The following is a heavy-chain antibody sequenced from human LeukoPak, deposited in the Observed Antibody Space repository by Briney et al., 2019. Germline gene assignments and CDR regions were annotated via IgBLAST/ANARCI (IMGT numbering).Heavy chain of an antibody. CDR3: ARDYDFGEVNN. J-gene: IGHJ4*02. D-gene: IGHD3-3*01. CDR1: GFTFSSYS. V-gene: IGHV3-48*01. CDR2: ISSSSSTI. Sequence: GGSLRLSCAASGFTFSSYSMNWVRQAPGKGQEWVSYISSSSSTIYYADSVKGRFTISRDNAKNSLYLQMNSLRAEDTAVYYCARDYDFGEVNNWGQGTLVTVSS.